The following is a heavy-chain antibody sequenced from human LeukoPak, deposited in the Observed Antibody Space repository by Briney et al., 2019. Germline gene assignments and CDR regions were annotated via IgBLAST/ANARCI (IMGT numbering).Heavy chain of an antibody. CDR1: GFTFSSYA. CDR2: ISGSGGST. J-gene: IGHJ4*02. V-gene: IGHV3-23*01. D-gene: IGHD3-10*01. Sequence: GGSLRLSCAASGFTFSSYAMSWVRQAPGKGLEWVSAISGSGGSTYYADSVKGRFTISRDNSKNTLYLQMNSLRAEDTAVYYCASLLWFGELRIYFDYWGRGTLVTVSS. CDR3: ASLLWFGELRIYFDY.